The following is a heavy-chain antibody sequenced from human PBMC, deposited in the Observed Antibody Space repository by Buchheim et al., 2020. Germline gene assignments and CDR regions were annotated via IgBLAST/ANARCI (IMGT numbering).Heavy chain of an antibody. CDR1: GFTFSSYA. D-gene: IGHD6-19*01. Sequence: QVQLVESGGGVVQPGRSLRLSCAASGFTFSSYAMHWVRQAPGKGLEWVAVISYDGSNKYYADSVKGRFTISRDNSKKTLYLQMNSLRAEDTAVYYCASHSKAVAGTGGDFDYWGQGTL. J-gene: IGHJ4*02. V-gene: IGHV3-30*04. CDR3: ASHSKAVAGTGGDFDY. CDR2: ISYDGSNK.